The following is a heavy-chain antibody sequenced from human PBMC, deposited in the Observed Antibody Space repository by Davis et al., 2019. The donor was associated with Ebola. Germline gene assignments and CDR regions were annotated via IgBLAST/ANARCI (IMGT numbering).Heavy chain of an antibody. CDR3: ARDHRDYYGSGSYYSENWFDP. CDR1: GYTFTSYA. Sequence: ASVKVSCKASGYTFTSYAMHWVRQAPGQRLEWMGWINAGNGNTKYSQKFQGRVTITRDTSASTAYMELSSLRSEDTAVYYCARDHRDYYGSGSYYSENWFDPWGQGTLVTVSS. CDR2: INAGNGNT. V-gene: IGHV1-3*01. J-gene: IGHJ5*02. D-gene: IGHD3-10*01.